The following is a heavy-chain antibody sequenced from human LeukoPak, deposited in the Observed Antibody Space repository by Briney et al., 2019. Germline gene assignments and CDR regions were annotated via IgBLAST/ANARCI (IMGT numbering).Heavy chain of an antibody. J-gene: IGHJ5*02. Sequence: SETLSLTCTVSGGSISSYYWSWIRQPPGKGLEWIGYIYYSGSTNYNPSLKSRVTKSVDTSKNQFSLKLSSVTAADTAVYYCAGTYYYDSSGYYQGWFDPWGQGTLVTVSS. CDR2: IYYSGST. CDR1: GGSISSYY. CDR3: AGTYYYDSSGYYQGWFDP. D-gene: IGHD3-22*01. V-gene: IGHV4-59*08.